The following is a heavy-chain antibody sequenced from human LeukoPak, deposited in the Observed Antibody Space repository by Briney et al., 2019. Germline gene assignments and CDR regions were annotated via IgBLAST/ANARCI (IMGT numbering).Heavy chain of an antibody. D-gene: IGHD3-10*01. V-gene: IGHV1-18*01. Sequence: ASVKVSCKASGYTFTSYGISWVRQAPGQGLEWMGWISAYNGNTNYAQKLQGRVTMTTDTSTSTAYMELRSLRSDDTAVYYCARGFTFMVRGVIIPETDAFDIWGQGTMVTVSS. J-gene: IGHJ3*02. CDR2: ISAYNGNT. CDR3: ARGFTFMVRGVIIPETDAFDI. CDR1: GYTFTSYG.